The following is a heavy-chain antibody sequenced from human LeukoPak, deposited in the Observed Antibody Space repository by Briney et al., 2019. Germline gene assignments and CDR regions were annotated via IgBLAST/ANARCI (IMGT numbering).Heavy chain of an antibody. CDR1: GFTFSHFA. CDR3: VRGSKIRGVIPEGEFDY. V-gene: IGHV3-30*04. CDR2: ISHDGKKT. D-gene: IGHD3-10*01. J-gene: IGHJ4*02. Sequence: GGSLRLSCEASGFTFSHFAMHWVRQAPGKGLEWVAVISHDGKKTYYADSVKGRFTLSRDDSQNTVYLQMNSLRDDDTALYYCVRGSKIRGVIPEGEFDYWGQGTLVTVSS.